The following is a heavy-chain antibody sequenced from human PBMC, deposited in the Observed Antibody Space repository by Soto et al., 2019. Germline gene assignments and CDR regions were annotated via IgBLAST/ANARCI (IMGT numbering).Heavy chain of an antibody. V-gene: IGHV4-39*01. CDR1: GGSISSSSYY. CDR3: ARHWALDSYSSHQDDLTFDP. Sequence: SETLSLTCTVSGGSISSSSYYWGWIRQPPGKGLEWIGSIYYSGSTYYNPSLKSRVTISVDTSKNQFSLKLSSVTAADTAVYYCARHWALDSYSSHQDDLTFDPWGQGTLVTVSS. D-gene: IGHD6-13*01. J-gene: IGHJ5*02. CDR2: IYYSGST.